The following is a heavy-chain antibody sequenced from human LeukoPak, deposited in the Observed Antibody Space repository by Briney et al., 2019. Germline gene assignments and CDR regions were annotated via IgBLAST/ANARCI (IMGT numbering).Heavy chain of an antibody. CDR2: INGDGSST. Sequence: PGGSLRLSCAASGFPFSSYWMHWVRQPPGKGLVWVSRINGDGSSTSYADSVKGRFTISRDNAKNTLYLQMNGVIAADTAVYYCARDGDSSGYYVNFDYWGQGSPVTVSS. CDR1: GFPFSSYW. D-gene: IGHD3-22*01. CDR3: ARDGDSSGYYVNFDY. J-gene: IGHJ4*02. V-gene: IGHV3-74*01.